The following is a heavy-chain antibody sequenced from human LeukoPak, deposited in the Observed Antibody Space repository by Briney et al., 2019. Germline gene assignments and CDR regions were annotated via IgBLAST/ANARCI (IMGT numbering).Heavy chain of an antibody. D-gene: IGHD3-10*01. Sequence: GRSLRLSCAASGFTFDDFAMYWVRQAPGKGLEWVSGISWNSGMIAYADSVKGRFTISRDNAENSLHLQMNSLRTEDMAVYYCTKALLLRGAAALVTGGLDVWGKGTTVTVSS. CDR1: GFTFDDFA. V-gene: IGHV3-9*03. CDR3: TKALLLRGAAALVTGGLDV. CDR2: ISWNSGMI. J-gene: IGHJ6*04.